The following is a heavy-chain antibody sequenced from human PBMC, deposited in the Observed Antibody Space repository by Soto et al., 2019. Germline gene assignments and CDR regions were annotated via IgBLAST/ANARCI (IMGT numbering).Heavy chain of an antibody. V-gene: IGHV4-30-2*01. J-gene: IGHJ4*02. CDR1: GGYISSSGYS. Sequence: QLQLQESGSGLVKPSQTLSLTCAVSGGYISSSGYSWRWIRQRPGKGLEWIGYIYHSGSTYYNPSLKSRVTISVDRSKNQFSLKLSSVTAADTAVYYCARAGGLGAVAADYWGQGTLVTVSS. CDR2: IYHSGST. D-gene: IGHD6-19*01. CDR3: ARAGGLGAVAADY.